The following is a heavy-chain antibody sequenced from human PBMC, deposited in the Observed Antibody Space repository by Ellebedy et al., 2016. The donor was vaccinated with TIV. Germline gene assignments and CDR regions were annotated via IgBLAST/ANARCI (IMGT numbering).Heavy chain of an antibody. V-gene: IGHV3-7*02. Sequence: GESLKISCVASGFTVSSYWMSWVRQAPGKGLEWVANIKYDGSETYYMDSVKGRFTIFRDNAKKSLYLQMDSLRAEDTAVYYCARWYDDSWTGYYTWGQGTLVTVSS. CDR3: ARWYDDSWTGYYT. J-gene: IGHJ5*02. D-gene: IGHD3/OR15-3a*01. CDR2: IKYDGSET. CDR1: GFTVSSYW.